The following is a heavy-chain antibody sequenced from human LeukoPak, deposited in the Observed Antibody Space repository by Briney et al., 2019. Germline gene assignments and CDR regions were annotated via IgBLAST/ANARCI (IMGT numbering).Heavy chain of an antibody. D-gene: IGHD2-8*01. CDR1: GGSFSGYY. V-gene: IGHV4-34*01. CDR3: AREGLMVCAMSWFDP. CDR2: INHSGST. Sequence: SETLSLTCAVYGGSFSGYYWSWIRQPPGKGLEWIGEINHSGSTNYNPSLKSRVTISVDTSKNQFSLKLSSVTAADTAVYYCAREGLMVCAMSWFDPWGQGTLVTVSS. J-gene: IGHJ5*02.